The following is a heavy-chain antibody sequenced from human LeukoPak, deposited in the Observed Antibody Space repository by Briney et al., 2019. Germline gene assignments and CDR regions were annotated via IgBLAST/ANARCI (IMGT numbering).Heavy chain of an antibody. V-gene: IGHV3-23*01. CDR3: AKDQTYSSGSFY. D-gene: IGHD6-19*01. CDR1: GFTFSSSP. CDR2: ISGSGGST. Sequence: TGGSLRLSCAASGFTFSSSPMSWVRQAPGEGLEWVSTISGSGGSTYDADSVQGRFTISRDNSKNTLYLQLNSLRAEDTAVYYCAKDQTYSSGSFYWGQGTLVTVSS. J-gene: IGHJ4*02.